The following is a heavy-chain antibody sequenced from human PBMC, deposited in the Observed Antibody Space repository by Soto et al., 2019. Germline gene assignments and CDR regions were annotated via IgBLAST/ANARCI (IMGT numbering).Heavy chain of an antibody. CDR2: IKSKTDGGTT. Sequence: GGSLRLSCAASGFTFSNAWMSWVRQAPGKGLEWVGRIKSKTDGGTTDYAAPVKGRFTISRDDSKNTLYLQMNSLKTEDTAVYYCTTVERVVVAATAGPYYYYYYMDVWGKGTTVTVSS. D-gene: IGHD2-15*01. CDR3: TTVERVVVAATAGPYYYYYYMDV. CDR1: GFTFSNAW. V-gene: IGHV3-15*01. J-gene: IGHJ6*03.